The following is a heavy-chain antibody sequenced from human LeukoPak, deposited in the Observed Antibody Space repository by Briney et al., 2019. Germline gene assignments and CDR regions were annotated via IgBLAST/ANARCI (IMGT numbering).Heavy chain of an antibody. D-gene: IGHD4/OR15-4a*01. CDR3: VKDIQLTY. Sequence: PGGSLRLSCAASGFGFNHAAMTWVRQAPGRGLKWVSLVSSSGANTYYADSVKGRFTVSRDNSKDTLFLQMNSLRAEDTAMYYCVKDIQLTYWGQGTLVTVSS. CDR2: VSSSGANT. CDR1: GFGFNHAA. V-gene: IGHV3-23*01. J-gene: IGHJ4*02.